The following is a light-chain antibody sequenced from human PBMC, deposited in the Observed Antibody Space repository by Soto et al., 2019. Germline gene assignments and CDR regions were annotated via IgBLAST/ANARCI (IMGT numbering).Light chain of an antibody. J-gene: IGLJ2*01. V-gene: IGLV2-14*01. Sequence: QSVLTQPASVSGSPGQSITISCTGTSSDVGGYNYVSCYQQHPGKVPKVLLYEVTNRPSGVSNRFSGSKSGNTASLTISGLQAEDEADYYCSSYTSSSTPVVFGGGTQLTVL. CDR3: SSYTSSSTPVV. CDR2: EVT. CDR1: SSDVGGYNY.